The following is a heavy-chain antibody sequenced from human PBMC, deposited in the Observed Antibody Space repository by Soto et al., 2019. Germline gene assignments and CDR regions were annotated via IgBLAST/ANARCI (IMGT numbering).Heavy chain of an antibody. CDR2: IIPIFGTA. Sequence: SVKVSCKASGCTFSSYAISWVREAPGQGLEWMGGIIPIFGTANYAQKFQGRVTITADESTSTAYMELSSLRSEDTAVYYCASPERRITMVRGVILNAQAFDYWGQGTMVTVST. D-gene: IGHD3-10*01. V-gene: IGHV1-69*13. CDR1: GCTFSSYA. J-gene: IGHJ4*02. CDR3: ASPERRITMVRGVILNAQAFDY.